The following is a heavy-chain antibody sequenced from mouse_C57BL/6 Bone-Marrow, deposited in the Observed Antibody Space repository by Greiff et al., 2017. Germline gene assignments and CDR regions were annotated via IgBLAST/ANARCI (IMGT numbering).Heavy chain of an antibody. CDR3: ARGGYLRFAY. Sequence: EVQRVESGPGLVKPSQSLSLTCSVTGYSITSGYYWNWIRQFPGNKLEWMGYISYDGSNNYNPSLTNRISITRDTSKNQFFLKLNSVTTEDTATYYCARGGYLRFAYWGQGTLVTVSA. V-gene: IGHV3-6*01. CDR2: ISYDGSN. CDR1: GYSITSGYY. J-gene: IGHJ3*01.